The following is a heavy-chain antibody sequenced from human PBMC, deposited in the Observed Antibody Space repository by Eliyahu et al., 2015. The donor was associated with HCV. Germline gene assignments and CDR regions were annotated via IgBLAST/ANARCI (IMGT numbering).Heavy chain of an antibody. CDR2: INWNGAST. Sequence: EVQLVESGGVVVRPGGSLRLSCVASGFTFETYDMSWVRQVPGRGLEWVSGINWNGASTGYAESVKGRFTISRDNAKNSLYLQMSSLRAADTAFYYCARGGFTLGAVMADFDFWGQGTLVTVSS. CDR1: GFTFETYD. CDR3: ARGGFTLGAVMADFDF. J-gene: IGHJ4*02. V-gene: IGHV3-20*04. D-gene: IGHD3-16*01.